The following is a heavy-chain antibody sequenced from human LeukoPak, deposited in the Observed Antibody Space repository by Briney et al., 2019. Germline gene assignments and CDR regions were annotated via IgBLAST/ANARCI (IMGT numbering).Heavy chain of an antibody. CDR2: IYYSGST. J-gene: IGHJ5*02. V-gene: IGHV4-59*01. D-gene: IGHD2-8*02. CDR3: ARVGDSSPTGGLDP. Sequence: KPSETLSLTCTVSGGSISSYNWSWIRQPPGKGLEWIGYIYYSGSTNYNPSLKSRVTISVDTSKNQFSLKLSSVTAADTAVYYCARVGDSSPTGGLDPWGQGTLVTVSS. CDR1: GGSISSYN.